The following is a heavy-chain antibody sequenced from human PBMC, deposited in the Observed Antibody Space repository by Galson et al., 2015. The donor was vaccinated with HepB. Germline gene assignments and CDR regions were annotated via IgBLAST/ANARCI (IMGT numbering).Heavy chain of an antibody. CDR1: GYTFTSYG. CDR3: ARGDRIAVADYVPEAVDP. J-gene: IGHJ5*02. Sequence: SVKVSCKASGYTFTSYGISWVRQAPGQGLEWMGWISAYNGNTNYAQKLQGRVTMTTDTSTSTAYMELRSLRSDDTAVYYCARGDRIAVADYVPEAVDPWGQGTLVTVSS. V-gene: IGHV1-18*01. CDR2: ISAYNGNT. D-gene: IGHD6-19*01.